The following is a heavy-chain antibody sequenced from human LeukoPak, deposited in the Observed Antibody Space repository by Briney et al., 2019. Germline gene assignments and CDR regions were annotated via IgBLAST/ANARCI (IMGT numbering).Heavy chain of an antibody. CDR2: ISSTSAYM. CDR1: GFALKSYS. V-gene: IGHV3-21*01. D-gene: IGHD2-8*02. CDR3: ARVAVSGPTGWFDS. Sequence: GGSLRLSCAGSGFALKSYSLSWVRQAPGKGLEWVSSISSTSAYMYYADSVKGRFTISRDNVDNVVYLQMNSLGAEDTAVYYCARVAVSGPTGWFDSWGQGTLVIVST. J-gene: IGHJ5*01.